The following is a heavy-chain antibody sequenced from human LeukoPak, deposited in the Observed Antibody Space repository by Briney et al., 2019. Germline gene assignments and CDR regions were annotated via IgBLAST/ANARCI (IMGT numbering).Heavy chain of an antibody. CDR1: GGTFSSYA. CDR2: IIPIFGTA. Sequence: ASVKVSCTASGGTFSSYAISWVRQAPGQGLEWMGGIIPIFGTANYAQKFQGRVTITADESTSTAYMELSSLRSEDTAVYYCASGGSSWYNYFDYWGQGTLVTVSS. D-gene: IGHD6-13*01. CDR3: ASGGSSWYNYFDY. V-gene: IGHV1-69*01. J-gene: IGHJ4*02.